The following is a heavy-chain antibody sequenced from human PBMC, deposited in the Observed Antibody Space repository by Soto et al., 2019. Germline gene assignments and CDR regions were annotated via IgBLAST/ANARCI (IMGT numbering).Heavy chain of an antibody. CDR1: GYTLTELY. V-gene: IGHV1-24*01. D-gene: IGHD6-13*01. CDR3: ADSSIWIAAAGTGYFDY. Sequence: QVQLVQSGAEVKKPGASVKVSCKVSGYTLTELYMHWVRQAPGQGLEWMGGVDPEDGDTIYAQKFQGRVTMTGDTATDPAYMELSRLRSDDPAVYYCADSSIWIAAAGTGYFDYGGKGTLVAVSS. CDR2: VDPEDGDT. J-gene: IGHJ4*02.